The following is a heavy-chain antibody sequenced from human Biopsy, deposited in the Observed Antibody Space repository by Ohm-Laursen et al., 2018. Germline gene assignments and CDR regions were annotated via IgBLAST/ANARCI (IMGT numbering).Heavy chain of an antibody. V-gene: IGHV1-69*04. CDR1: GGPSSNYA. D-gene: IGHD3-3*01. J-gene: IGHJ4*02. CDR3: AADADGYYTEFDY. CDR2: IVPVLGHL. Sequence: SSVKVSCKASGGPSSNYAFSWVRQAPGQGLEWVGRIVPVLGHLNYAQRFQGRVSITADKSTSYVFMELSRLTSGDTAVYYCAADADGYYTEFDYWGPGTLVAVSS.